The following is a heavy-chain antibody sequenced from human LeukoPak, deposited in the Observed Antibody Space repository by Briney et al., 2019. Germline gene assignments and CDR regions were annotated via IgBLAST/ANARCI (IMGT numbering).Heavy chain of an antibody. CDR3: ARMYDSSGYYYPFDY. V-gene: IGHV4-59*01. CDR1: GGSISSYY. CDR2: IYYSGST. Sequence: SSETLSLTCTVSGGSISSYYWSWIRQPPGKGLEWIGYIYYSGSTNYNPSLKSRVTISVDTSKNQFSLKLSSVTAADTAVYYCARMYDSSGYYYPFDYWGQGTLVTVSS. J-gene: IGHJ4*02. D-gene: IGHD3-22*01.